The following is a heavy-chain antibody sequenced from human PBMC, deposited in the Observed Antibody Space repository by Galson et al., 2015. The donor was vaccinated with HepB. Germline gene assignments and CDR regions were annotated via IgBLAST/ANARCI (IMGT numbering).Heavy chain of an antibody. Sequence: SVKVSCKASGYTFTSYDINWVRQATGQGLEWMGWMNPNSGNTGYAQKFQGRVTMTRNTSISTAYMELSSLRSEDTAVYYCARDSPRNKVLWFGESIPDYYGMDVWGQGTTVTVSS. J-gene: IGHJ6*02. CDR2: MNPNSGNT. CDR1: GYTFTSYD. V-gene: IGHV1-8*01. CDR3: ARDSPRNKVLWFGESIPDYYGMDV. D-gene: IGHD3-10*01.